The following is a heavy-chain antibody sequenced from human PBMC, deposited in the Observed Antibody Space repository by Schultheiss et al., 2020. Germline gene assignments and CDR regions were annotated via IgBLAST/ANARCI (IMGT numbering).Heavy chain of an antibody. CDR2: IYYSGST. Sequence: SETLSLTCTVSGGSISSGGYYWSWIRQHPGKGLEWIGYIYYSGSTYYNPSLKSRVTISVDTSKNQFSLKLSSVTAADTAVYYCARDKATYYDSSGYHLDYWGPGTLGTVAS. V-gene: IGHV4-31*03. D-gene: IGHD3-22*01. J-gene: IGHJ4*02. CDR3: ARDKATYYDSSGYHLDY. CDR1: GGSISSGGYY.